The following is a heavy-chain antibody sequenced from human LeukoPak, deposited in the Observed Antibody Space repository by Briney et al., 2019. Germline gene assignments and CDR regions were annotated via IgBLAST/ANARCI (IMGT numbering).Heavy chain of an antibody. V-gene: IGHV3-21*01. CDR3: ARAQLGYCSGGSCYWFDP. Sequence: PGGSLRLSCAASGFTFSSYSMNWVRHAPGKGLEWVSSISSSSSYIYYADSVKGRFTISRDNAKNSLYLQMNSLRAEDTAVYYCARAQLGYCSGGSCYWFDPWGQGTLVTVSS. CDR1: GFTFSSYS. D-gene: IGHD2-15*01. J-gene: IGHJ5*02. CDR2: ISSSSSYI.